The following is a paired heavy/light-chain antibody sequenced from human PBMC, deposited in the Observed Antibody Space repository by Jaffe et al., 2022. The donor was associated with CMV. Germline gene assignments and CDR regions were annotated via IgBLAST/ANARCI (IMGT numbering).Heavy chain of an antibody. CDR3: ARGRTSLYFYYMDV. J-gene: IGHJ6*03. V-gene: IGHV4-59*01. CDR2: IYYTGDT. Sequence: QVQLQESGPGLVKPSETLSLTCTVSSGSISVYYWSWIRQSPGKGLEWIGYIYYTGDTNYNPSLKSRVSISLDTPKNQVSLTLSSVTAADTAVYFCARGRTSLYFYYMDVWGKGSTVTVSS. CDR1: SGSISVYY.
Light chain of an antibody. Sequence: EIVLTQSPGTLSLSPGERATLSCRASQSISNSYLAWYQQKPGQAPRLLIYGASARATGIPDRFRGSGSGTDFTLTISRLESEDFALYYCQQYSSSPLTFGGGTKVEI. CDR2: GAS. CDR3: QQYSSSPLT. V-gene: IGKV3-20*01. J-gene: IGKJ4*01. CDR1: QSISNSY.